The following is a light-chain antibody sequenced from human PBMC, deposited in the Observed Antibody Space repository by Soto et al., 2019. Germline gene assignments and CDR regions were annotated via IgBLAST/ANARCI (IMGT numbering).Light chain of an antibody. CDR2: DAS. J-gene: IGKJ2*01. Sequence: ETVLTQSPATLSLSPGERATLSCRASQSVHTYLAWYQQIAGQAPRLLIYDASNRATGIPARFSGSGSGTDFTLTISSLEPEDCAVYYCQQRSNWPPYTFGQGTKLEIK. CDR3: QQRSNWPPYT. V-gene: IGKV3-11*01. CDR1: QSVHTY.